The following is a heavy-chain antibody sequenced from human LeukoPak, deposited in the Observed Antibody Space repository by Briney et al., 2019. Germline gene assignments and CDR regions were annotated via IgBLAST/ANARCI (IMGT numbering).Heavy chain of an antibody. J-gene: IGHJ4*02. Sequence: GASVKGSCKASGYTFTRHGTSWVRHATGQGLEWMGWISAYNGNTNYAQKLPGRVTMTKDTSTHTAYMELRSLRSDDTAVYYCARVSYIVATAGFDYWGQGTLVTVSS. V-gene: IGHV1-18*04. CDR2: ISAYNGNT. CDR3: ARVSYIVATAGFDY. CDR1: GYTFTRHG. D-gene: IGHD5-12*01.